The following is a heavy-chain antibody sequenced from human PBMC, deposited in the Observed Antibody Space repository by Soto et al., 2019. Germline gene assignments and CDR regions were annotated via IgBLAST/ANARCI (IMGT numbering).Heavy chain of an antibody. CDR3: ARDALWLRFWYFDL. D-gene: IGHD3-10*01. CDR2: IYYSGST. CDR1: GGSISSDGYY. J-gene: IGHJ2*01. V-gene: IGHV4-31*03. Sequence: QVQLQESGPGLVKPSQTLSLTCTVSGGSISSDGYYWSWIRQHPGKGLEWIGYIYYSGSTYYTPSLKSRITISVDTSKNQFSLKLGSVTAADTAVYYCARDALWLRFWYFDLWGRGTLVTVSA.